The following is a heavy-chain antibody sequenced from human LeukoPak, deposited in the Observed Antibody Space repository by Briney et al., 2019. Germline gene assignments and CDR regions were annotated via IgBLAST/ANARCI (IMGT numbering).Heavy chain of an antibody. Sequence: GGSLRLSCTASGFSFSDAWMTWVRQAPGKGLEWVSYISSSGSTIYYADSVKGRFTISRDNAKNSLYLQMNSLRAEDTAVYYCARGGTYYHSFDYWGQGTLVTVSS. CDR2: ISSSGSTI. J-gene: IGHJ4*02. CDR1: GFSFSDAW. V-gene: IGHV3-11*04. CDR3: ARGGTYYHSFDY. D-gene: IGHD1-26*01.